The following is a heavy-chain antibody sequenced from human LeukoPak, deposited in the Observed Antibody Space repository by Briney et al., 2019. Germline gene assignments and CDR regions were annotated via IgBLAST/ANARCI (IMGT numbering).Heavy chain of an antibody. J-gene: IGHJ6*03. CDR2: ISDSGGST. CDR3: ARVGDYVGNYYYYYMDV. Sequence: PGGSLRLSCAASGFTFSSYEMNWVRQAPGKGLEWVSAISDSGGSTYYADSVKGRFTVSRDNSKNTMYLQMNSLRAEDTAVYYCARVGDYVGNYYYYYMDVWGKGTTVTVSS. CDR1: GFTFSSYE. D-gene: IGHD4-17*01. V-gene: IGHV3-23*01.